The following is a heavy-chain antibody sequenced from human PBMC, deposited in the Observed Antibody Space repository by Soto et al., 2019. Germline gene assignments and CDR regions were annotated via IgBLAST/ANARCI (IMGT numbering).Heavy chain of an antibody. CDR3: ARGDSLNSGVYGMDV. Sequence: QGQLADSGGGAVQTGTSLRLSCAAAGFTFETHVMHWVRQAPVKGLLLVAVIWYDGSNRKYPDSVKGRLTVSRDNSKGTLLLQMNLLSTEDTAVYYFARGDSLNSGVYGMDVCGRGTMVTVSS. J-gene: IGHJ6*02. CDR1: GFTFETHV. D-gene: IGHD1-26*01. V-gene: IGHV3-33*01. CDR2: IWYDGSNR.